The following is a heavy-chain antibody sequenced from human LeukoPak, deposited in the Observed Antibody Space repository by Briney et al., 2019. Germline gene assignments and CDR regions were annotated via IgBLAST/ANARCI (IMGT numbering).Heavy chain of an antibody. J-gene: IGHJ4*02. CDR3: ARDHDEGSSPYCFDY. V-gene: IGHV1-18*01. D-gene: IGHD6-6*01. Sequence: ASVKVSCKASGYTFTSYGISWVRQAPGQGLEWMGWISAYNGNTNYAQKLQGRVTMTTDTSTSTAYMELRSLRSDDTAVYYCARDHDEGSSPYCFDYWGQGTLVTVSS. CDR2: ISAYNGNT. CDR1: GYTFTSYG.